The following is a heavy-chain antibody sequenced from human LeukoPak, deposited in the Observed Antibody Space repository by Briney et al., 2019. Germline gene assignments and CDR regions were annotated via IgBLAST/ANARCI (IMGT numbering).Heavy chain of an antibody. J-gene: IGHJ3*02. CDR2: FHYSGSS. CDR1: GGSITSYY. CDR3: ARGYFDWSTGAFDI. D-gene: IGHD3-9*01. Sequence: PSETLSLTCTVSGGSITSYYWTWIRQPPGKGLEWIGFFHYSGSSKYHPSLESRITISMDTSKNQFSLRLNSVTAADTAVYYCARGYFDWSTGAFDIWGQGTMVTVSS. V-gene: IGHV4-59*12.